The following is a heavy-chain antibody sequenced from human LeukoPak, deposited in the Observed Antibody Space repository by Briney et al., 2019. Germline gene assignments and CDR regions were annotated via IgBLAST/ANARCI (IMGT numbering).Heavy chain of an antibody. V-gene: IGHV1-2*02. D-gene: IGHD1-26*01. J-gene: IGHJ3*02. CDR2: LNPNTGGT. CDR3: AREGVGAIDAFDI. Sequence: ASVKVSCKASGYTFTGYYMHWVRQPPGQGLDWLGWLNPNTGGTNYAQKFQGRVTMTRDTSISTAYMELSRLRSDDTAVYYCAREGVGAIDAFDIWGQGTMVTVSS. CDR1: GYTFTGYY.